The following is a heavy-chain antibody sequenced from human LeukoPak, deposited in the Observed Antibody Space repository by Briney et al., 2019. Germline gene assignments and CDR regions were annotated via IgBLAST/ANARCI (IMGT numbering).Heavy chain of an antibody. J-gene: IGHJ5*02. D-gene: IGHD7-27*01. V-gene: IGHV4-61*02. CDR3: ARHKSWGSQSGPFDP. Sequence: PSETLSLTCTVSGGSISSGSYYWSWIRQPAGKGLEWIGRIYTSGSTNYNPSLKSRVTISVDTSRNQFSLKLSSVTAADTAVYYCARHKSWGSQSGPFDPWGQGTLVTVSS. CDR1: GGSISSGSYY. CDR2: IYTSGST.